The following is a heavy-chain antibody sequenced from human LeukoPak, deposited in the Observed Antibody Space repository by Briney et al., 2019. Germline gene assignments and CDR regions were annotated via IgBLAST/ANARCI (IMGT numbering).Heavy chain of an antibody. V-gene: IGHV4-31*03. CDR2: IYYSGST. CDR1: GGSISSGGYY. D-gene: IGHD5-18*01. Sequence: SETLSLTCTVSGGSISSGGYYWSWIRQHPGKGLEWIGYIYYSGSTYYNPSLKSRVTISVDTAKNQFSLKLSSVTAADTAVYYCARAWGYSCGHAISFDYWGQGTLVTVSS. CDR3: ARAWGYSCGHAISFDY. J-gene: IGHJ4*02.